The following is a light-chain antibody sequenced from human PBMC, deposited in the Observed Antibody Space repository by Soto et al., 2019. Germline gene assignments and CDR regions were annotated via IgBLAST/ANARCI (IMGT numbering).Light chain of an antibody. CDR3: SSYTSSSTLVV. CDR2: EVS. J-gene: IGLJ1*01. V-gene: IGLV2-14*01. CDR1: SSDVGGYNY. Sequence: QSALTQPASVSGSPERSITISCTGTSSDVGGYNYVSWYQQHPGKAPKLMIYEVSNRPSGVSNRFSGSKSGNTASLTISGLQAEDEADYYCSSYTSSSTLVVFGTGTKVTVL.